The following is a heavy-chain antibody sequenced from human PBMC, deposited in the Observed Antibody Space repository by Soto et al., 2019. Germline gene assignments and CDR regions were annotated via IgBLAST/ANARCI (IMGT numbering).Heavy chain of an antibody. CDR2: VYWDDDK. V-gene: IGHV2-5*02. Sequence: QITLRESGPTLLKPPETLTLTCSFSGFSFTTKGVAVGWIRQPPSKALEWLALVYWDDDKRYIPALKSRVTITMVSSTNEVVLTITNLEPLDTGTYYCARIRFSSGEVHYWGRGTLVTVSS. CDR3: ARIRFSSGEVHY. J-gene: IGHJ4*02. D-gene: IGHD6-25*01. CDR1: GFSFTTKGVA.